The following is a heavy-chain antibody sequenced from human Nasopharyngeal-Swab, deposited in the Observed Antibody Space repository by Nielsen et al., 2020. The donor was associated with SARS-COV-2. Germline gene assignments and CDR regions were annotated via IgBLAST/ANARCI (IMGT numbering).Heavy chain of an antibody. CDR1: GFTFSNVW. D-gene: IGHD2-15*01. V-gene: IGHV3-74*01. Sequence: GGSLRLSCAASGFTFSNVWMNWVRQPPGKGLLWVSRIDTDGTITDYADSVKGRFTISRDNAKNTLYLQMNSLRAEDTAVYYCARDVGGRDNYWGQGALVTVSS. J-gene: IGHJ4*02. CDR3: ARDVGGRDNY. CDR2: IDTDGTIT.